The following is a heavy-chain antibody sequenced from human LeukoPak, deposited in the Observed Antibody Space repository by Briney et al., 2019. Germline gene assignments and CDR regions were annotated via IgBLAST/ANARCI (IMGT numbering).Heavy chain of an antibody. V-gene: IGHV3-21*01. D-gene: IGHD3-3*01. Sequence: PGGSLRLSCAASGFTFSSYSMNWVRQAPGKGLEWVSSISSSSSYICYADSVKGRFTISRDNAKNSLYLQMNSLRAEDTAVYYCARDQLWSGYDRPFDYWGQGTLVTVSS. CDR1: GFTFSSYS. CDR3: ARDQLWSGYDRPFDY. J-gene: IGHJ4*02. CDR2: ISSSSSYI.